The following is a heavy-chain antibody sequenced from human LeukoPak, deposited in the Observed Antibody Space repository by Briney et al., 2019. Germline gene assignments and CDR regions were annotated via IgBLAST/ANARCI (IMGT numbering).Heavy chain of an antibody. CDR1: GFNFGDYG. D-gene: IGHD3-10*01. CDR2: IQQDGTKK. J-gene: IGHJ4*02. Sequence: PGGSLRLSCAASGFNFGDYGMSWVRQAPGKGLEWVANIQQDGTKKYYVDSVEGRFTISRENAKNSLFLQMSSLRADDTAVYYCGRELDGSVDYWGQGTLVTVSS. V-gene: IGHV3-7*01. CDR3: GRELDGSVDY.